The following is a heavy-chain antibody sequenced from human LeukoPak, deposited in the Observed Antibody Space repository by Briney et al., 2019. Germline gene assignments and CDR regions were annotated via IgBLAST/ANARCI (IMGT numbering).Heavy chain of an antibody. J-gene: IGHJ3*02. CDR1: GFTFSSYA. Sequence: PGGSLRLSCAASGFTFSSYAMTWVRQAPGKGLEWVSTISNSGGSTYHADSVKGRFTISRDNSKNTLYLQMNSLRVEDTAIYYCAKHLRQQDRNDAFDIWGQRTMVTVSS. D-gene: IGHD6-13*01. CDR2: ISNSGGST. CDR3: AKHLRQQDRNDAFDI. V-gene: IGHV3-23*01.